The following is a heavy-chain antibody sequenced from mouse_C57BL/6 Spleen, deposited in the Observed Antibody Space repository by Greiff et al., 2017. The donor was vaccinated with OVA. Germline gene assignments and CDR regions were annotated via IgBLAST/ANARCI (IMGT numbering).Heavy chain of an antibody. D-gene: IGHD1-3*01. J-gene: IGHJ2*01. CDR1: GFTFSSYA. Sequence: EVKLVESGGGLVKPGGSLKLSCAASGFTFSSYAMSWVRQTPDKRLEWVATISAGGSYTYSPDNVKGRFTISRDNAKNNLYLQMSHLKSEDTAMYYCAKTGTENFDYWGQGTTLTVSS. CDR2: ISAGGSYT. CDR3: AKTGTENFDY. V-gene: IGHV5-4*03.